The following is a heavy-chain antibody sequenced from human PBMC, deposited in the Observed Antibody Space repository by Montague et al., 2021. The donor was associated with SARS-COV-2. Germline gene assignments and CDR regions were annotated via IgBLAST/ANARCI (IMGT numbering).Heavy chain of an antibody. CDR1: GFTFDDYG. Sequence: SLRLSCAVSGFTFDDYGMSWVRQAPGKGLEWVSGISRSGDRTAYGDSVKGRFTISRDNAKNSLYLQMNSLRVEDTAFYYCTRGFRGGPFDCWGQGAPVAVSS. D-gene: IGHD3-10*01. CDR2: ISRSGDRT. J-gene: IGHJ4*02. V-gene: IGHV3-20*04. CDR3: TRGFRGGPFDC.